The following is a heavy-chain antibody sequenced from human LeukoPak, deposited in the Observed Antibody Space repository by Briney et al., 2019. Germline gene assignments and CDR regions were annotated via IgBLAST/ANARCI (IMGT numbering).Heavy chain of an antibody. D-gene: IGHD2-21*02. Sequence: GGSPRLSCAASGFPFRDYVMSWVRQAPGKGLEWVSYINHNAELIYYADSVKGRFTISRDNGKNSLYLQMNSLRDEGTAVYYCAADSDWAFHYWGQGTRVTVSS. CDR1: GFPFRDYV. J-gene: IGHJ4*02. CDR3: AADSDWAFHY. CDR2: INHNAELI. V-gene: IGHV3-48*02.